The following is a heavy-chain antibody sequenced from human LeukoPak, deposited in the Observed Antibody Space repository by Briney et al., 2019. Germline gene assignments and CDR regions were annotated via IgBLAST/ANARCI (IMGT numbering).Heavy chain of an antibody. V-gene: IGHV4-59*01. J-gene: IGHJ4*02. CDR1: AGSISSYY. D-gene: IGHD4-23*01. CDR2: IYYSGST. Sequence: SETLSLTCTVSAGSISSYYWSWIRQPPGKGLEWIGYIYYSGSTNYNPSLKSRVTISVDTSKNQFSLKLSSVTAADTAVYYCARSTNPHSIRWTNYFDYWGQGTLVTVSS. CDR3: ARSTNPHSIRWTNYFDY.